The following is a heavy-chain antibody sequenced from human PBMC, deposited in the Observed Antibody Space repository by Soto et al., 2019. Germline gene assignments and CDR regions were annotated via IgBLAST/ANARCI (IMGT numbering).Heavy chain of an antibody. V-gene: IGHV3-30*04. D-gene: IGHD3-10*01. Sequence: GGSLRLACAASGFTFSTYAMEWVRQPPGQGLEWVALISHDGSAEYYTDPVKGRFTISRDNSKNTLYLQMNRLKTEETAIYHCAPQGSVIRARYGMDVWGQGTTVTVSS. CDR3: APQGSVIRARYGMDV. CDR1: GFTFSTYA. CDR2: ISHDGSAE. J-gene: IGHJ6*02.